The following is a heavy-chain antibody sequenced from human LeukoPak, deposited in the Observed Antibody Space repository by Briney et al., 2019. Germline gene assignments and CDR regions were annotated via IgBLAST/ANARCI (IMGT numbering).Heavy chain of an antibody. CDR2: ISTTGGT. J-gene: IGHJ4*02. CDR1: GFTFSSYD. D-gene: IGHD2-21*02. V-gene: IGHV3-13*01. Sequence: GGSLRLSCAASGFTFSSYDMHWVRQTARKGLEWVSGISTTGGTYYPGSVKGRFTISRENAKNSLYLQMNSLTPGDTAVYFCARGGAFCRGDCYPDYWGQGTLVTVSS. CDR3: ARGGAFCRGDCYPDY.